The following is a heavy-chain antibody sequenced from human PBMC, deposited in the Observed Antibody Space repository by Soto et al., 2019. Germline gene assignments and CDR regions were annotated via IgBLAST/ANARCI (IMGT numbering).Heavy chain of an antibody. J-gene: IGHJ5*02. D-gene: IGHD3-3*01. CDR2: IYWDDDK. Sequence: QITLKESGPTLVKPTQTLTLTCTFSWFSLSTSGVGVGWIRQPPGKALEWLALIYWDDDKHYSPSLKSRLTNTNHTAKNHVGLTMTTMDPVDTATQYCAHIRTIFGVGSGFDPWGQGTLVTVSS. CDR3: AHIRTIFGVGSGFDP. V-gene: IGHV2-5*02. CDR1: WFSLSTSGVG.